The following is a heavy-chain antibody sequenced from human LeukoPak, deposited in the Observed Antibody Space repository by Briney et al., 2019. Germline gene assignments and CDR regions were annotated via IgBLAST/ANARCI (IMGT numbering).Heavy chain of an antibody. J-gene: IGHJ3*02. D-gene: IGHD2-15*01. CDR1: GGSTSSYY. V-gene: IGHV4-59*08. CDR3: ARQGCSGGSCYSPDTRYAFDI. Sequence: SETLSLTCTVSGGSTSSYYWSWIRQPPGKGLEWIGYIYYSGSTNYNPSLKSRVTISVDTSKNQFSLKLSSVTAPDTAVYYCARQGCSGGSCYSPDTRYAFDIWGEGTMVTVSS. CDR2: IYYSGST.